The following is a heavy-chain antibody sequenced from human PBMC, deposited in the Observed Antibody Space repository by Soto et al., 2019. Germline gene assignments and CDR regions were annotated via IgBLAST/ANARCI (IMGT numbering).Heavy chain of an antibody. V-gene: IGHV4-34*01. J-gene: IGHJ4*02. D-gene: IGHD2-2*01. CDR1: GGSFSGYY. Sequence: PSETLSLTCAVYGGSFSGYYWSWIRQPPGKGLEWIGEINHSGSTNYNPSLKSRVTISVDTSKNQFSLKLSSVTAADTAVYCCATQRLMAAIFDHWGQGTLVTVSS. CDR2: INHSGST. CDR3: ATQRLMAAIFDH.